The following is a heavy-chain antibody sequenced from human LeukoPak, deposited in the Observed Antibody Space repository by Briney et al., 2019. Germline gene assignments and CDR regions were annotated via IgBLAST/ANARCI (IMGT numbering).Heavy chain of an antibody. D-gene: IGHD5-18*01. CDR1: GGSIISSSYY. CDR3: ASPHVDTAMVREYYFDY. CDR2: IYYSGST. V-gene: IGHV4-39*01. Sequence: PSETLSLTCTVSGGSIISSSYYWGWIRQPPGKGLEWIGSIYYSGSTYYNPSLKSRVTISVDTSKNQFSLKLSSVTAADTAVYYCASPHVDTAMVREYYFDYWGQGTLVTVSS. J-gene: IGHJ4*02.